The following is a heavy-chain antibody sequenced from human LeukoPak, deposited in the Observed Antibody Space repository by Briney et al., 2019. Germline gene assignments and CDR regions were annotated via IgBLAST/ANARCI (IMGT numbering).Heavy chain of an antibody. D-gene: IGHD5/OR15-5a*01. CDR1: GVTFSSYS. CDR2: ISSSSGTT. CDR3: AVSFDF. J-gene: IGHJ4*02. V-gene: IGHV3-48*01. Sequence: GGSLRLSCAASGVTFSSYSMNWVRQAPGKGLEWASYISSSSGTTYYADSVKGRFTISRDNAKNSLYLQMNRLRAEDTAVYFCAVSFDFWGQGTLVTVSS.